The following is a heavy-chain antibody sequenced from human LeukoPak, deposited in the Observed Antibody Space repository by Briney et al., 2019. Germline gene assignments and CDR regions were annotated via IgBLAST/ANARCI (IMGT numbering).Heavy chain of an antibody. Sequence: GGSLRLSCAASGFTFSDYYMSWIRQAPGKGLEWVSAISGSGGSTYYADSVKGRFTISRDNSKNTLYLQMNSLRAEDTAVYYCAKDLEDIVLMVYAPVSYFDYWGQGTLVTVSS. D-gene: IGHD2-8*01. J-gene: IGHJ4*02. CDR1: GFTFSDYY. CDR3: AKDLEDIVLMVYAPVSYFDY. V-gene: IGHV3-23*01. CDR2: ISGSGGST.